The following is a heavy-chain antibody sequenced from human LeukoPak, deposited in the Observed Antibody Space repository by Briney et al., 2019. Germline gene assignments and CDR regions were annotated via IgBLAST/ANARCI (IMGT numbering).Heavy chain of an antibody. CDR3: AREGGPYRPLDY. CDR1: GGFISRGAYY. CDR2: IHYSGST. V-gene: IGHV4-31*03. J-gene: IGHJ4*02. Sequence: SETLSLTCTVSGGFISRGAYYWSWIRQHPGKGLEWIGYIHYSGSTCYNPSLKSRVTISVDTSKNQFSLNLSSVTAADTAVYYCAREGGPYRPLDYSGQGTLVTVSS.